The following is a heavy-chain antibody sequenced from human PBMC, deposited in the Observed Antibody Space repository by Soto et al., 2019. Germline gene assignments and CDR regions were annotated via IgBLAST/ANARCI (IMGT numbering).Heavy chain of an antibody. CDR2: INHRGNS. CDR3: VRSGDDYGSYIDY. V-gene: IGHV4-38-2*01. J-gene: IGHJ4*02. Sequence: TLSLTCDVSGYSISSGYYWAWVRQPPGKGMEWIGSINHRGNSFYNPSLKSRVTISVDTSKNQGSLKVSSVTAADTAVYYCVRSGDDYGSYIDYWGQGPLLTVSS. D-gene: IGHD4-17*01. CDR1: GYSISSGYY.